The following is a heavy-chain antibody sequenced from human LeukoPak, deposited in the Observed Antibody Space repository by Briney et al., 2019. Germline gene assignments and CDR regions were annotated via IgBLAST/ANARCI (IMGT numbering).Heavy chain of an antibody. Sequence: GGSLRLSCAASGFTFSSYSMNWVRQAPGKGLEWVANIKHDGSEKYYVDSVKGRFTISRDNAKNSLYLQMNSLRAEDTAVYYCARGRAFDYWGQGTLVTVSS. CDR1: GFTFSSYS. J-gene: IGHJ4*02. CDR2: IKHDGSEK. CDR3: ARGRAFDY. V-gene: IGHV3-7*03.